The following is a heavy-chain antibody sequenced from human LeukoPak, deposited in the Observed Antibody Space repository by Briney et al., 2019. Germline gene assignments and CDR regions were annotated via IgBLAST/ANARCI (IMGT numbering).Heavy chain of an antibody. J-gene: IGHJ4*02. V-gene: IGHV3-7*01. Sequence: GGSLRLSCAASGFTFSTYWMAWVRQAPGKGLEWVANIKEDESARHQADSVKGRFTISRDNAQNSVYLQMSSLRGEDTAVYYCARDVGGSLDYWGQGTLVTVSS. CDR1: GFTFSTYW. CDR2: IKEDESAR. CDR3: ARDVGGSLDY. D-gene: IGHD1-26*01.